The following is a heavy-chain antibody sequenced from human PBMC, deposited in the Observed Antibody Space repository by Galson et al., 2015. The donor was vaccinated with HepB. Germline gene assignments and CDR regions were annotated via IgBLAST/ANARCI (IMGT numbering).Heavy chain of an antibody. CDR2: ISYDGSNK. CDR1: GFTFSSYG. D-gene: IGHD5-12*01. J-gene: IGHJ4*02. V-gene: IGHV3-30*18. Sequence: SLRLSCAASGFTFSSYGMHWVRQAPGRGLEWVAVISYDGSNKYYADSVKGRFTISRDNSKNTLYLQMNSLRAEDTAVYYCAKGGGYSGYDSDFYWGQGTLVTVSS. CDR3: AKGGGYSGYDSDFY.